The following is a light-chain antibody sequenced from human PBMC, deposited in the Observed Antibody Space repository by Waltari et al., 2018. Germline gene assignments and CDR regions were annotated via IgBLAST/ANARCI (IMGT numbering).Light chain of an antibody. V-gene: IGKV3-20*01. CDR2: GAS. J-gene: IGKJ1*01. CDR3: QHYVRLPVT. CDR1: QSVGRS. Sequence: EIVLTQSPGTLSLSPGERATLSCRASQSVGRSLAWYQQNPGQAPRLLIYGASIRATCIPDRFSGGGSGTDFSLTISRLEPEDFAAYHCQHYVRLPVTFGQGTKVEIK.